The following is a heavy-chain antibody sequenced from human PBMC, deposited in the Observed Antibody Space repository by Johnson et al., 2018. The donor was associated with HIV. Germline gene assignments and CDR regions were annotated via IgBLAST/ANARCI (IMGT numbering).Heavy chain of an antibody. D-gene: IGHD3-3*01. CDR3: TTRYYEFWTGYLSDAFDI. V-gene: IGHV3-15*01. CDR1: GFTFSNYP. CDR2: IRSKTDGGTT. J-gene: IGHJ3*02. Sequence: EVQLVESGGGVVQPGRSLRLSCAASGFTFSNYPMHWVRQASGKGLEWVGRIRSKTDGGTTDYAAPVKGRFSISRDDSKNTLYLQMNSLKTEDTAMYYCTTRYYEFWTGYLSDAFDIWGQGTMVTVSS.